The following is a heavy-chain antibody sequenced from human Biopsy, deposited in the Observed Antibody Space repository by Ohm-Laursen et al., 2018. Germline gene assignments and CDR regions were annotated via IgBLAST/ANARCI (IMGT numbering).Heavy chain of an antibody. CDR1: GGTFSKYG. CDR2: IDPDGGRT. CDR3: ARDPYCSGGNCYSPLDH. V-gene: IGHV1-2*02. D-gene: IGHD2-15*01. J-gene: IGHJ4*02. Sequence: ASSVKVSCKAPGGTFSKYGVNWVRQAPGQGLEWMGWIDPDGGRTSYGQNFQGRVTMTSDTSTGTAYLELTRLRADDTAVYYCARDPYCSGGNCYSPLDHWGQGTLVTVSA.